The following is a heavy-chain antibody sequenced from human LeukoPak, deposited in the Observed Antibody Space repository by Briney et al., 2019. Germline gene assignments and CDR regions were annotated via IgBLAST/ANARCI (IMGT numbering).Heavy chain of an antibody. V-gene: IGHV3-21*04. Sequence: GGSLRLSCAASGFTFSSYSMNWVRQAPGKGREWVSSISSSSSYIYYADSVKGRFTISRDNSKNTLYLQMNSLRAEDTAVYYCAKDRLWFGETTRIPDYWGQGTLVTVSS. J-gene: IGHJ4*02. CDR2: ISSSSSYI. D-gene: IGHD3-10*01. CDR3: AKDRLWFGETTRIPDY. CDR1: GFTFSSYS.